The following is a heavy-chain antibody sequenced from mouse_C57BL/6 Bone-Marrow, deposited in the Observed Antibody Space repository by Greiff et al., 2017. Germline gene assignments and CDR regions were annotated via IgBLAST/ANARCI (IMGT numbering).Heavy chain of an antibody. V-gene: IGHV5-17*01. CDR1: GFTFSDYG. D-gene: IGHD3-3*01. Sequence: EVTLMESGGGLVKPGGSLKLSCAASGFTFSDYGMHWVRQAPEKGLEWVAYISSGSSTIYYADTVKGRFTISRDNAKNTLCLQMTSLRSEDTAMYYCARYLGDYWGQGTTLTVSS. J-gene: IGHJ2*01. CDR2: ISSGSSTI. CDR3: ARYLGDY.